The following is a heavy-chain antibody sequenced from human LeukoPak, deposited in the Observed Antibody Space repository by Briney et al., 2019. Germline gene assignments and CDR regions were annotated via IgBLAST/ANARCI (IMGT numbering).Heavy chain of an antibody. CDR1: GYSITSGYQ. CDR3: ARDPRWLTPDCTSTSCYENYFDP. CDR2: IYHSGIA. J-gene: IGHJ5*02. Sequence: SETLSLTCDVSGYSITSGYQWAWIRQSPAKGREWIGSIYHSGIAHYNPSLRSRVAISVAPSKNQFSLKMSSVPAADTAVYYCARDPRWLTPDCTSTSCYENYFDPWGQGTLVTVSS. V-gene: IGHV4-38-2*02. D-gene: IGHD2-2*01.